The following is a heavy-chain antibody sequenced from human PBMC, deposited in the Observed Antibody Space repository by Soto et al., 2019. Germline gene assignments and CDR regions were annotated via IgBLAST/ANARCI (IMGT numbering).Heavy chain of an antibody. Sequence: QVQLQESGPGLVKPSETLSLTCTVSGGSISSYYWSWIRQPPGKGLEWIGYIYYSGSTNYNPSLKSRVPISVDTSKNQFSLKLSSVTAADTAVYYCARASPIAAAGTSKYYYYYYGMDVWGQGTPVTVSS. D-gene: IGHD6-13*01. CDR3: ARASPIAAAGTSKYYYYYYGMDV. V-gene: IGHV4-59*01. CDR1: GGSISSYY. CDR2: IYYSGST. J-gene: IGHJ6*02.